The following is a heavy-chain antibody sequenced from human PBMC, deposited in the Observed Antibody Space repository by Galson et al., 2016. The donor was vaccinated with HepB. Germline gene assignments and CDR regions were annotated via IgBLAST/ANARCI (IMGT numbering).Heavy chain of an antibody. Sequence: SLRLSCATSGFTFSSYNMDWVRQAPGKGLEWVSSISWSSEYIYYADSVKGRFTIPRDNSKNTLYLQMNSLRAEDTAVYYCAKDVLRYFTVLAFGIWGQGTMVTVSS. CDR2: ISWSSEYI. J-gene: IGHJ3*02. CDR3: AKDVLRYFTVLAFGI. D-gene: IGHD3-9*01. V-gene: IGHV3-21*01. CDR1: GFTFSSYN.